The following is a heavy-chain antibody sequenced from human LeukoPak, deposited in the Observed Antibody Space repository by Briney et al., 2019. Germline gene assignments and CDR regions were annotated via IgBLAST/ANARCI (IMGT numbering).Heavy chain of an antibody. J-gene: IGHJ4*02. CDR2: IYYSGST. CDR3: ARAPKSLEWFPPYYFDY. V-gene: IGHV4-30-4*08. Sequence: SQTLSLTCTVSGGSISSGDYYWSWIRQPPGKGLEWIGYIYYSGSTYYNPSLKSRVTISVDTSKNQFSLKLSSVTAADTAVYYCARAPKSLEWFPPYYFDYWGQGTLVTVSS. CDR1: GGSISSGDYY. D-gene: IGHD3-3*01.